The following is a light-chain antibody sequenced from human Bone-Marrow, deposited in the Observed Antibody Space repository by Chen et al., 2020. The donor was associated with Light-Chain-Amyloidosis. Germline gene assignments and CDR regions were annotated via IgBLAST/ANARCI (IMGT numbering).Light chain of an antibody. CDR1: SSDVGGDNH. CDR2: EVT. V-gene: IGLV2-14*01. Sequence: QSALTQPASVSGSPGQSITISCTGTSSDVGGDNHVSWYQQRPDKAPKLMIYEVTNRPSCVPDRFSGSKSDNTASLTISGLQTEDEADYFCSSYTITNTLVFGSGTRVTVL. J-gene: IGLJ1*01. CDR3: SSYTITNTLV.